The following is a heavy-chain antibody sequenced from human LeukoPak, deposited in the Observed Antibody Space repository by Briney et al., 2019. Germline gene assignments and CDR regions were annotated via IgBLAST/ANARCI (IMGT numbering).Heavy chain of an antibody. Sequence: PSETLSLTCTVSGGSISNYFWTWIRQPPGKGLEWLGYIYYSGSTNYNPSLKSRVTISLDTSKNHFSLKLSSVTAADTAVYYCARGPDYSNYVDYWGQGTLVTVSS. CDR1: GGSISNYF. D-gene: IGHD4-11*01. CDR3: ARGPDYSNYVDY. J-gene: IGHJ4*02. V-gene: IGHV4-59*08. CDR2: IYYSGST.